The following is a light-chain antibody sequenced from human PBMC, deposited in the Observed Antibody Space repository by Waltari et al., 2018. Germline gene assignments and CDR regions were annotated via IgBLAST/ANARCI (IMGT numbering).Light chain of an antibody. V-gene: IGKV1-9*01. J-gene: IGKJ4*01. CDR3: QEVKSYPLT. CDR2: DAS. Sequence: DIQLTQSPSFLYASVGDRVTITCRASQGISSFLAWYQQKPGKAPKLLIYDASTLQSGVPSRFSGTGSGTEFTLTISSLQPEDFATYYCQEVKSYPLTFGGGTKVEIK. CDR1: QGISSF.